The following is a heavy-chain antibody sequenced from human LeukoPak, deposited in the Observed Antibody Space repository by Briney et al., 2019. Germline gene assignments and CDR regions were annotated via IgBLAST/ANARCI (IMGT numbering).Heavy chain of an antibody. D-gene: IGHD4-17*01. CDR2: IIPIFGTA. Sequence: SVKVSCKASGGTFSSYAISWVRQAPGQGLEWMGGIIPIFGTANYAQKFQGRVTITTDESTSTAYMELSSLRSEETAVHYCAREHDYGDYGPAFDIWGQGTMVTVSS. V-gene: IGHV1-69*05. J-gene: IGHJ3*02. CDR3: AREHDYGDYGPAFDI. CDR1: GGTFSSYA.